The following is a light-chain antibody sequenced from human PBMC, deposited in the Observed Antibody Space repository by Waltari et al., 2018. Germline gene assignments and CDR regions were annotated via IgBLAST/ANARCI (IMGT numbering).Light chain of an antibody. V-gene: IGLV2-14*03. Sequence: QSALTQPASVSGSPGQSITISCTGTSSDVGGYNYVSWYQQHPGKAPKLMIYDVSNRPSGFSNRFSGSKSGNTASLTISGLQAEDDADYYCSSYTSSLWVFGTGTKVTVL. CDR1: SSDVGGYNY. J-gene: IGLJ1*01. CDR3: SSYTSSLWV. CDR2: DVS.